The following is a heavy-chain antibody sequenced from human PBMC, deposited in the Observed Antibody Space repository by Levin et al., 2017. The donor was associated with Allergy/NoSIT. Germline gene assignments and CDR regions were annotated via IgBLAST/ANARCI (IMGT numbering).Heavy chain of an antibody. CDR1: GFTFSSYW. CDR3: ARDGPRPAGSSSPSRPSSLWRQNRFDYYDYIMDV. V-gene: IGHV3-74*01. CDR2: INSDGSST. Sequence: PGGSLRLSCAASGFTFSSYWMHWVRQAPGKGLVWVSRINSDGSSTSYADSVKGRFTISRDNAKNTLYLQVNSLRVEDTAVYYCARDGPRPAGSSSPSRPSSLWRQNRFDYYDYIMDVWGQGTTITVSS. J-gene: IGHJ6*02. D-gene: IGHD6-6*01.